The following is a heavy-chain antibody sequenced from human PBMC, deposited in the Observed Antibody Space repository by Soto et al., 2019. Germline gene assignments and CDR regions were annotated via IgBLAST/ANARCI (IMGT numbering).Heavy chain of an antibody. V-gene: IGHV1-2*02. CDR1: GYTFSDYY. Sequence: SVKVSCKASGYTFSDYYMNWARQAPGQGLEWMGWIDPNSGDTHYAQKFKGRVTMTRDTSFGTVYMELSRLRSDDTAVYYCARGPPPYDSSTYNSQYYYGLDVWGQGTTVTV. J-gene: IGHJ6*02. CDR3: ARGPPPYDSSTYNSQYYYGLDV. CDR2: IDPNSGDT. D-gene: IGHD3-22*01.